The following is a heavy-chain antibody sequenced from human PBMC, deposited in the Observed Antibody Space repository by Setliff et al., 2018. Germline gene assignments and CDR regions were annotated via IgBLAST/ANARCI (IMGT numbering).Heavy chain of an antibody. Sequence: LSLPCTVSGGPILSSFLSWIRQPPGKGLEWIGYISQTGTTNNNPTLKSRVSISIDTSKSLFSLKLRSVTAADTATYFCARGRVPYYWLQGTLVTVSS. CDR3: ARGRVPYY. CDR1: GGPILSSF. J-gene: IGHJ4*02. CDR2: ISQTGTT. V-gene: IGHV4-59*01.